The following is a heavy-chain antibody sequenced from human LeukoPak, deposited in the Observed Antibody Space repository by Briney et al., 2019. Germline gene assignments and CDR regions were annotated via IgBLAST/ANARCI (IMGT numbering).Heavy chain of an antibody. V-gene: IGHV1-69*13. D-gene: IGHD2-2*02. Sequence: ASVKVSCKASGYTFTGYYMHWVRQAPGQGLEWMGGIIPVFGTSNYAQKFQGRVTITADESTRTAYMELSSLRSEDTAVYYCARVTGGRYCSTTSCYMRGWFDPWGQGTLVTVSS. CDR3: ARVTGGRYCSTTSCYMRGWFDP. CDR1: GYTFTGYY. CDR2: IIPVFGTS. J-gene: IGHJ5*02.